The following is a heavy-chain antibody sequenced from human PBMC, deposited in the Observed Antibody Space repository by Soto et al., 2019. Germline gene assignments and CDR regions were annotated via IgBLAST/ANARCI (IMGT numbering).Heavy chain of an antibody. CDR2: MNPNSGNT. D-gene: IGHD4-17*01. V-gene: IGHV1-8*01. J-gene: IGHJ6*03. Sequence: GASVKVSCKASGYTFTSYDINWVRQATGQGLEWMGWMNPNSGNTGYAQKFQGRVTMTRNTSISTAYMELSSLRSEDTAVYYCASRTTVTPRWGYYYYMDVWGKATTVTVS. CDR1: GYTFTSYD. CDR3: ASRTTVTPRWGYYYYMDV.